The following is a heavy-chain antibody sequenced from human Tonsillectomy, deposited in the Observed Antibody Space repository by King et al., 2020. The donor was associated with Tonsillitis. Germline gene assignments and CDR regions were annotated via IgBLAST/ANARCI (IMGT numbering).Heavy chain of an antibody. CDR1: GGSISSYY. V-gene: IGHV4-59*12. Sequence: QLQESGPGLVKPSETLSLTCTVSGGSISSYYWSWIRQPPGKGLEWIGYIYYSGSTNYNPSLNSWVTISVDTSKNQFSLKLSSVTAADTAVYYCARSYGSGSYYGKTDYWGQGTLVTVSS. CDR2: IYYSGST. D-gene: IGHD3-10*01. J-gene: IGHJ4*02. CDR3: ARSYGSGSYYGKTDY.